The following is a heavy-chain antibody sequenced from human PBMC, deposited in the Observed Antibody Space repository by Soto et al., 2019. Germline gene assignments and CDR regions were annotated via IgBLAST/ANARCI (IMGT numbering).Heavy chain of an antibody. J-gene: IGHJ4*02. CDR1: GFTFSDYY. CDR2: ISSSGSTI. Sequence: QVQLVESGGGLVKPGGSLRLSCAASGFTFSDYYMSWIRQAPGKGLEWVSYISSSGSTIYYADSVKGRFTISRDNAKNTLYLQMNSLRAADTAVYCCASVEDWGSSLDYCGQGTLVAVAS. V-gene: IGHV3-11*01. D-gene: IGHD7-27*01. CDR3: ASVEDWGSSLDY.